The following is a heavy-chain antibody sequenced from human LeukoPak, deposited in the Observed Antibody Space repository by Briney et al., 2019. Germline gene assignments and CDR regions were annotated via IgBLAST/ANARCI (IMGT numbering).Heavy chain of an antibody. CDR1: GYTFTSYY. Sequence: ASVKVSCKPSGYTFTSYYMHWVRQAPGQGLVWLGIINPSGGSTSYAQKFQGRVTMTRDTSTSTVYMELSSLRSEDTAVYYCARVNSSSWHSDYWGQGTLVTVSS. V-gene: IGHV1-46*01. CDR3: ARVNSSSWHSDY. J-gene: IGHJ4*02. CDR2: INPSGGST. D-gene: IGHD6-13*01.